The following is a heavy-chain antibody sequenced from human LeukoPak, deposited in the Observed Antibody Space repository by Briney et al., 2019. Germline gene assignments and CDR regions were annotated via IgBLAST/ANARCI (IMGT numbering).Heavy chain of an antibody. CDR2: IYSGGST. J-gene: IGHJ4*02. Sequence: GGSLRLSCAASGFTVSSNYKSWVRQAPGKGLEWVSVIYSGGSTYYADSVKGRFTISRDNSKNTLYLQMNSLRAEDTAVYYCARGKPIVGATVFDYWGQGTLVTVSS. V-gene: IGHV3-66*01. D-gene: IGHD1-26*01. CDR3: ARGKPIVGATVFDY. CDR1: GFTVSSNY.